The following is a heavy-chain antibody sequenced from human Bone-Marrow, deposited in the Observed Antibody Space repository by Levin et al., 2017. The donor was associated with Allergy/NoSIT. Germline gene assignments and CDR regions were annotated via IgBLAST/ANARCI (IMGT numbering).Heavy chain of an antibody. CDR1: GGSISGGGYP. CDR2: IYYTGGV. V-gene: IGHV4-30-2*01. Sequence: SETLSLTCAVSGGSISGGGYPWTWIRQPPGGGLEWLGYIYYTGGVYYNPALKSRVSISLDKTKNSFSLQLTSASAADTAIYFCARGQNAHYRDDAFDIWGQGTMVTVSP. D-gene: IGHD3-16*02. CDR3: ARGQNAHYRDDAFDI. J-gene: IGHJ3*02.